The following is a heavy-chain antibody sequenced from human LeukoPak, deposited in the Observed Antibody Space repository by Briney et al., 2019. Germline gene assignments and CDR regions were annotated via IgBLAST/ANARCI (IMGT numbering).Heavy chain of an antibody. J-gene: IGHJ4*02. D-gene: IGHD5-24*01. CDR2: IIPIFGTA. CDR3: ALGRGMAAKMGPFDY. V-gene: IGHV1-69*06. Sequence: SVKVSCKASGGTFSSYAISWVRQAPGQGLEWMGGIIPIFGTANYAQKFQGRVTITADKSTSTAYMELSSLRSEDTAVYYCALGRGMAAKMGPFDYWGQGTLVTVSS. CDR1: GGTFSSYA.